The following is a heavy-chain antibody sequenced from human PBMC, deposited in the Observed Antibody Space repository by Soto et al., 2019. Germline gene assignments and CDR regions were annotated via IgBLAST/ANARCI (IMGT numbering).Heavy chain of an antibody. D-gene: IGHD2-15*01. J-gene: IGHJ5*02. CDR1: GFTFSSYA. CDR2: ISGSGGST. CDR3: AKGDYGGYCSGGSCAHWFDP. Sequence: EVQLLESGRGLVQPGGSLRLSCAASGFTFSSYAMSWVRQAPGKGLEWVSAISGSGGSTYYADSVKGRFTISRDNSKNTLYLQMNSLRAEDTAVYYCAKGDYGGYCSGGSCAHWFDPWGQGTLVTVSS. V-gene: IGHV3-23*01.